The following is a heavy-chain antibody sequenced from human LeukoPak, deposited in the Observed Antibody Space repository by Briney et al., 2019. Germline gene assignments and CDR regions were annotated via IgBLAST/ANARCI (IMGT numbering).Heavy chain of an antibody. CDR3: ARQESGTWFDP. J-gene: IGHJ5*02. V-gene: IGHV4-59*08. D-gene: IGHD1-14*01. CDR1: GXSISSYY. Sequence: SETLSLTCNVSGXSISSYYWSWIRQPPGKGLEWIGYIYYGSTNYNPSLKSRVTISVDTSKNEFSLKLSSVTAADTAVYYCARQESGTWFDPWGQGTLVTVSS. CDR2: IYYGST.